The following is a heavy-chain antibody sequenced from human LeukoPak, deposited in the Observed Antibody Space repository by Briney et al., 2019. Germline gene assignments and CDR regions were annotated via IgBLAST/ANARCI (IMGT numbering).Heavy chain of an antibody. CDR2: IKHDGSEK. Sequence: GGSLRLSCAASGFTFSSYWMTWVRQAPGKGLEWVANIKHDGSEKYYLDSVKGRFTISRDNAKNSLYLQMNSLRAEDTAVYYCAKDLGYYDSSGYAAFDIWGQGTMVTVSS. CDR3: AKDLGYYDSSGYAAFDI. CDR1: GFTFSSYW. J-gene: IGHJ3*02. D-gene: IGHD3-22*01. V-gene: IGHV3-7*01.